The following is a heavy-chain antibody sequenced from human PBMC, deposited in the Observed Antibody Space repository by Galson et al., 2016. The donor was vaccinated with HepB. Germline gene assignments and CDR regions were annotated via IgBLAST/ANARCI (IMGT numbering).Heavy chain of an antibody. Sequence: SLRLSCAASGFTFSDYAMSWVRQPPGKGLEWVSTISGSGSSAYYADSVKGRFTISRDNSKNTLYLLVNSLRAEDTAVYYCAKDRYTHSRDPKYYHYGMDVWGQGTTVTVSS. CDR3: AKDRYTHSRDPKYYHYGMDV. CDR1: GFTFSDYA. V-gene: IGHV3-23*01. J-gene: IGHJ6*02. D-gene: IGHD3-16*02. CDR2: ISGSGSSA.